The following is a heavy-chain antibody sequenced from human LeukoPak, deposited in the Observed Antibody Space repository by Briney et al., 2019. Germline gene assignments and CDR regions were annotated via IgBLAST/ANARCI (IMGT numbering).Heavy chain of an antibody. CDR1: GGTFSSYA. D-gene: IGHD2-15*01. CDR3: ARAWGYCSGGSCRSSWFDP. Sequence: GSSVKVSCKASGGTFSSYAISWVRQAPGQGLEWMGGIIPIFGTANYAQKFQGRVTITADKSTSTAYMELSSLRSEDTAVYYCARAWGYCSGGSCRSSWFDPWGQGTLVTVSS. V-gene: IGHV1-69*06. CDR2: IIPIFGTA. J-gene: IGHJ5*02.